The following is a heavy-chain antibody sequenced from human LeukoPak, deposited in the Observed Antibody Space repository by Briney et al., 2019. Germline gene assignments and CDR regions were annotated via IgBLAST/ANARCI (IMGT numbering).Heavy chain of an antibody. Sequence: ASVKVSCKASGYTFTSYGISWVRQAPGQGLEWMGWISAYNGNTNYAQKLQGRVTMTTDTSTSTAYMELRSLRSDDTAVYYCARDGAGRVATKRRSDYWGQGTLVTVSS. V-gene: IGHV1-18*01. D-gene: IGHD5-12*01. CDR3: ARDGAGRVATKRRSDY. J-gene: IGHJ4*02. CDR1: GYTFTSYG. CDR2: ISAYNGNT.